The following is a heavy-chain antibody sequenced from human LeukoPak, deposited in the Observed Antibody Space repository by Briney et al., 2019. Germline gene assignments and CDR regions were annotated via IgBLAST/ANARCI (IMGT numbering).Heavy chain of an antibody. CDR2: IYYSGTT. V-gene: IGHV4-39*01. CDR3: PRQNRASGSRIDP. CDR1: GGSISSSNYF. D-gene: IGHD1-26*01. J-gene: IGHJ5*02. Sequence: SETLSLTCTVSGGSISSSNYFWGWIRQPPGKGLEWIGSIYYSGTTYYNPSLKSRVTISVDTSKNQFSLKLSSVTAADTAVYYCPRQNRASGSRIDPWGQGTLVTVSS.